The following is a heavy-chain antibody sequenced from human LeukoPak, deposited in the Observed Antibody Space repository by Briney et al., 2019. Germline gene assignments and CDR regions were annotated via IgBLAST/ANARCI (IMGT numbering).Heavy chain of an antibody. D-gene: IGHD3-22*01. V-gene: IGHV4-59*12. J-gene: IGHJ4*02. CDR1: GGSISSYY. Sequence: PSETLSLTCTVSGGSISSYYWSWIRQPPGKGLEWIGYIYYSGSTNYNPSLKSRVTISVDTSKNQFSLKLSSVTAADTAVYYCASGGYYDSSGYYPFDYWGQGTLVTVSS. CDR3: ASGGYYDSSGYYPFDY. CDR2: IYYSGST.